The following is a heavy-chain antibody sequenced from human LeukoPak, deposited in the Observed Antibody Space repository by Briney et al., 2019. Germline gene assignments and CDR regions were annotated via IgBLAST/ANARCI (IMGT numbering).Heavy chain of an antibody. CDR1: GFTFSRYW. Sequence: GGSLRLCCAASGFTFSRYWMHWVRQAPGKGLVWVSRINSDGSSTSYADSVKGRFTISRDNAKNTLYLQMNSLRAEDTAVYYCARSPYDCSGSSCYPDYFDYWGQGTLVTVSS. V-gene: IGHV3-74*01. CDR2: INSDGSST. D-gene: IGHD2-15*01. J-gene: IGHJ4*02. CDR3: ARSPYDCSGSSCYPDYFDY.